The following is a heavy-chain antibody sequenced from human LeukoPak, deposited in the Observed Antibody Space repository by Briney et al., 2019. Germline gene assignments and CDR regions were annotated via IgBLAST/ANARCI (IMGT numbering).Heavy chain of an antibody. J-gene: IGHJ3*02. V-gene: IGHV4-34*01. D-gene: IGHD4-23*01. CDR1: GGSFSGYY. CDR3: ARGTMVVTRRAFDI. CDR2: INHSGST. Sequence: SETLPLTCAVYGGSFSGYYWSWIRQPPGKGLEWIGEINHSGSTNYNPSLKSRVTISVDTSKNQFSLKLSSVTAADTAVYYCARGTMVVTRRAFDIWGQGTMVTVSS.